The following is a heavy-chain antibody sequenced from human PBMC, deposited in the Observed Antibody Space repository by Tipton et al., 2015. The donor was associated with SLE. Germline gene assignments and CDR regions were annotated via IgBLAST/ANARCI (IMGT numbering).Heavy chain of an antibody. Sequence: TLSLTCTVSGGSVSNHYWNWLRQAPGKGLEWIAEIYQSGTTNYNPSLKSRVTISLDKSKSQFSLKLSSVTAADTAVYYCARGNSGFDYWGQGNLVTVSS. V-gene: IGHV4-59*02. CDR3: ARGNSGFDY. CDR2: IYQSGTT. J-gene: IGHJ4*02. D-gene: IGHD1-1*01. CDR1: GGSVSNHY.